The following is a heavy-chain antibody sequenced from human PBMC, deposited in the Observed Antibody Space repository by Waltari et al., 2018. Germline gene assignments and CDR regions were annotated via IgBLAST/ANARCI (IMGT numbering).Heavy chain of an antibody. CDR2: IRYDGSNK. D-gene: IGHD6-19*01. CDR1: GFTFSSYG. Sequence: QVQLVESGGGVVQPGGSLRLPCAASGFTFSSYGIHWVRQAPGKGLEWVAFIRYDGSNKYYADSVKGRFTISRDNSKNTLYLQMNSLRAEDTAVYYCAKNGYSSGWYDYWGQGTLVTVSS. CDR3: AKNGYSSGWYDY. J-gene: IGHJ4*02. V-gene: IGHV3-30*02.